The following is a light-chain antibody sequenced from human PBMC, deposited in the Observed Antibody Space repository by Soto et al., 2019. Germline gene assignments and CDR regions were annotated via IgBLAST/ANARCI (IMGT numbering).Light chain of an antibody. V-gene: IGKV3-15*01. CDR2: LAS. CDR3: QQYNNWPLT. CDR1: QSVGSN. J-gene: IGKJ4*01. Sequence: ERVMTQSPATLSVSPGERATLSCRASQSVGSNLAWYQQRPGQAPRLLIYLASTRATGIPARFSGSGSGTEFTLTINSMQSEDFAVYYCQQYNNWPLTFGGGTKVEIK.